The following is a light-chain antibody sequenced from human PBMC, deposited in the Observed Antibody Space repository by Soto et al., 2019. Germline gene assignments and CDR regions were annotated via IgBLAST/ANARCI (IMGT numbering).Light chain of an antibody. V-gene: IGLV2-23*01. CDR3: CSYAGTYTSPVV. J-gene: IGLJ2*01. Sequence: QSALTQPASVSGSPGQSITISCTGANSDIGSYKFVSWYQQHPDKAPKVIIYEGSKRPSGVSNRFSASKSGNTASLTISGLQAEDEADYYCCSYAGTYTSPVVFGGGTKVTVL. CDR2: EGS. CDR1: NSDIGSYKF.